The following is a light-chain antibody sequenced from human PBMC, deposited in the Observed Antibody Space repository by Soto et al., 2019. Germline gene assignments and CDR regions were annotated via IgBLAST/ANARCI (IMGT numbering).Light chain of an antibody. V-gene: IGLV1-47*01. CDR2: RND. CDR1: RSNVGNNN. J-gene: IGLJ2*01. Sequence: QAVVTQPPSASGTPGQRVTVSCSGSRSNVGNNNVYWYQQLPGTAPKLLIFRNDERPSGVPDRFSGSKSGASASLAISGLRSEDEADYYCAAWDDSLSGVVFGGGTQLTVL. CDR3: AAWDDSLSGVV.